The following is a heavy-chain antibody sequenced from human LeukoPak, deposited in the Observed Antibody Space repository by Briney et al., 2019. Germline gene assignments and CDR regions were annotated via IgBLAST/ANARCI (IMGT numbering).Heavy chain of an antibody. V-gene: IGHV3-23*01. CDR3: AKGPYASADYYYYMDV. CDR2: ISGSGVST. CDR1: GFTFSSYA. Sequence: GGSLRLSCAASGFTFSSYAMSWVRQAPGKGLEWVSAISGSGVSTYYADSVKGRFTISRDNSKNTLYLQMNSLRAEDTAVYYCAKGPYASADYYYYMDVWGKGTTVTVSS. J-gene: IGHJ6*03.